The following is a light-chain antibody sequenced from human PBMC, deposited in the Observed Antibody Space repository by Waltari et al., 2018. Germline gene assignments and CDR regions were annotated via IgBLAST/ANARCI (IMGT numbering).Light chain of an antibody. V-gene: IGKV1-5*03. J-gene: IGKJ1*01. CDR2: KSS. Sequence: DIQMTQSPSTLSASVGDRDTITCRASENINNWLAWYQQKPGKAPSLLIYKSSSLQTGVPGRFSGSGSGTEFTLTINSLQLDDSATYHCQQYRTFHWTFGQGTKVEIK. CDR3: QQYRTFHWT. CDR1: ENINNW.